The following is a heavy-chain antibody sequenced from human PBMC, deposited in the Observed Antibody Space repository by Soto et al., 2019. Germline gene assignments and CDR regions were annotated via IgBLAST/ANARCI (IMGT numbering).Heavy chain of an antibody. Sequence: GGSLRLSCAASGFTFSNAWMNWVSHAPGKGQEWVGRIKSKTDGGTTDYAAPVKGRFTISRDDSKNTLYLQMNSLKTEDTAVYYCSVPDYYDSSGYKRSWDQGTLDTVSS. CDR1: GFTFSNAW. CDR3: SVPDYYDSSGYKRS. V-gene: IGHV3-15*07. CDR2: IKSKTDGGTT. D-gene: IGHD3-22*01. J-gene: IGHJ5*02.